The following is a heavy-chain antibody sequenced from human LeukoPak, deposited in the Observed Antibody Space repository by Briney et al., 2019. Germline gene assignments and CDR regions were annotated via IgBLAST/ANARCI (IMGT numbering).Heavy chain of an antibody. CDR1: GIPFSDYY. D-gene: IGHD6-13*01. CDR2: ISSSSSYT. V-gene: IGHV3-11*03. J-gene: IGHJ4*02. CDR3: AAGTAADF. Sequence: GGSLRLSCVVSGIPFSDYYMNWIRQAPGKGLEWISYISSSSSYTDYADSVKGRFTISRDNAKSTLYLQMNSQRLEDTAVYFCAAGTAADFWGQGTLVTVSS.